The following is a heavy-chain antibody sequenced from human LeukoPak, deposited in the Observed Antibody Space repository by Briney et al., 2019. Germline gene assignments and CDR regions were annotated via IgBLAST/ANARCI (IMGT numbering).Heavy chain of an antibody. CDR2: IYYSGST. Sequence: SETLSLTCTVSGGSISSYYWSWIRQPPGKGQEWIGYIYYSGSTNYNPSLKSRVTISVDTSKNQFSLKLSSVTAADTAVYYCARAVSMRWPQAAFDIWGQGTMVTVSS. D-gene: IGHD4-17*01. CDR1: GGSISSYY. J-gene: IGHJ3*02. V-gene: IGHV4-59*01. CDR3: ARAVSMRWPQAAFDI.